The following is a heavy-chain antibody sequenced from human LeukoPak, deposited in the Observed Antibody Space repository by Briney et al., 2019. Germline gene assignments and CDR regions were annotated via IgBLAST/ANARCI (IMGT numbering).Heavy chain of an antibody. CDR3: ARFYTDAFDI. Sequence: SETLSLTCTVSGGSISSYYWSWIRQPPGKGLEWIGYIYYSGSTNYNPSLKSRVTISVDTSKNQFSLKLSSVTAADTAVYYCARFYTDAFDIWGQGTMVAVSS. V-gene: IGHV4-59*01. D-gene: IGHD3-16*01. CDR2: IYYSGST. J-gene: IGHJ3*02. CDR1: GGSISSYY.